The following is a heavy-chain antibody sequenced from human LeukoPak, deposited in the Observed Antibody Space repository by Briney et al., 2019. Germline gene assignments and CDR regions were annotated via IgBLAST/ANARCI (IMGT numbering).Heavy chain of an antibody. J-gene: IGHJ4*02. CDR2: ISYDGSNK. Sequence: GGSLRLSCAASGFTFSSYAMHWVRQAPGKGLEWVAVISYDGSNKYYADSVKGRFTISRDNSKNTLYLQMNSLRAEDTAVYYCAGEGRDGYNLDYWGQGTLVTVSS. CDR3: AGEGRDGYNLDY. V-gene: IGHV3-30-3*01. CDR1: GFTFSSYA. D-gene: IGHD5-24*01.